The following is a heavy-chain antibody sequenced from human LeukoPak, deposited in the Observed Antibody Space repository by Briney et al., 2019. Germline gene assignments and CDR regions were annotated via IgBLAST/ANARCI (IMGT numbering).Heavy chain of an antibody. CDR1: GYSFTSYW. CDR3: ARQEGSSWNYYYYGMDV. D-gene: IGHD6-13*01. CDR2: IYPGDSDT. Sequence: GESLKISCKGSGYSFTSYWIGWVRQMPGKGLEWMGIIYPGDSDTRYSPSFQGQVTISADKSISTAYLQWSSLKASDTAMYYCARQEGSSWNYYYYGMDVWGQGTTVTVSS. V-gene: IGHV5-51*01. J-gene: IGHJ6*02.